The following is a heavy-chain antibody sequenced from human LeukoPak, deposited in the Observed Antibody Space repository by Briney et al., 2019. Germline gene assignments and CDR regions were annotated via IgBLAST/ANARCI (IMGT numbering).Heavy chain of an antibody. Sequence: PSGTLSLTCAVSGGSISSSNWWSWVRQPPGKGLEWIGEIYHSGSTNYNPSLKSRVTISVDTSKNQFSLKLSSVTAADTAVYYCARAPAYSSSSGGIDYWGQGTLVTVSS. CDR1: GGSISSSNW. CDR3: ARAPAYSSSSGGIDY. CDR2: IYHSGST. D-gene: IGHD6-6*01. V-gene: IGHV4-4*02. J-gene: IGHJ4*02.